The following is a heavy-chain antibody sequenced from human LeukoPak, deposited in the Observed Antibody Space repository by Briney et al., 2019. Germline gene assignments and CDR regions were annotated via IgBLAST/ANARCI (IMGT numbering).Heavy chain of an antibody. D-gene: IGHD3/OR15-3a*01. V-gene: IGHV6-1*01. CDR2: TYYRSKWYT. CDR3: ARVSAVGLFDY. J-gene: IGHJ4*02. Sequence: SQTLSLTCAISGDSVSGNSATWNWIRQPPSRGLEWLGRTYYRSKWYTDYAVSVKSRITINPDTSKNQFSLQLNSVTPEDTAVYYCARVSAVGLFDYWGKGTLVTVSS. CDR1: GDSVSGNSAT.